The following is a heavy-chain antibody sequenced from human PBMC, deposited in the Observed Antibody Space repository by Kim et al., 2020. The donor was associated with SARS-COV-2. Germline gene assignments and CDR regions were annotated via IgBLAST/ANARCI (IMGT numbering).Heavy chain of an antibody. Sequence: GGSLRLSCAASGFTFSSYGMHWVRQAPGKGLEWVAVISYDGSNKYYADSVKGRFTISRDNSKNTLYLQMNSLRAEDTAVYYCAREGSDYDSSGYRTRYYFDYWGQGTLVTVSS. CDR1: GFTFSSYG. CDR2: ISYDGSNK. J-gene: IGHJ4*02. V-gene: IGHV3-33*05. D-gene: IGHD3-22*01. CDR3: AREGSDYDSSGYRTRYYFDY.